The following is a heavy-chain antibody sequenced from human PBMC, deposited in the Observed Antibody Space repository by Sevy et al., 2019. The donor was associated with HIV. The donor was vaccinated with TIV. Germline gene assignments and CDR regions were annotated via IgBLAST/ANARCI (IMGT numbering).Heavy chain of an antibody. V-gene: IGHV3-15*01. Sequence: AGSLRLSCAASGFTFSNAWMSWVRQAPGKGLEWVGRIKSKADGGTTDYAAPVKVRFTISRDESNNTLYLKMNSLKTADTAVSYCSTDPIVSSRRGFDWFDPWGQGTLVTVSS. CDR3: STDPIVSSRRGFDWFDP. J-gene: IGHJ5*02. CDR1: GFTFSNAW. CDR2: IKSKADGGTT. D-gene: IGHD6-6*01.